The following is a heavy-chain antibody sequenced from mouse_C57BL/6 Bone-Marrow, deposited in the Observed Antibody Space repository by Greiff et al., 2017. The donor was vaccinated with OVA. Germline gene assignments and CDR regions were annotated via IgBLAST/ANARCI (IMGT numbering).Heavy chain of an antibody. CDR2: IHPSDSDT. Sequence: VKQRPGQGLEWIGRIHPSDSDTNYNQKFKGKATLTVDKSSSTAYMQLSSLTSEDSAVYYCAKLGPENYFDYWGQGTTLTVSS. CDR3: AKLGPENYFDY. J-gene: IGHJ2*01. D-gene: IGHD4-1*01. V-gene: IGHV1-74*01.